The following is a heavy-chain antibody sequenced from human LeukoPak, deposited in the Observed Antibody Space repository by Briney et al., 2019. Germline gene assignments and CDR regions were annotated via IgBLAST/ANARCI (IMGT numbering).Heavy chain of an antibody. Sequence: SETLSLTCTVSGGSISSGSYYWSWIRQPAGKGLEWIGRIYTSGSTNYNPSLKSRVTISVDTSKNQFSLKLSSVTAADTAVYYCARVGYSGTARDYWGQGTLVTVSS. D-gene: IGHD1-26*01. J-gene: IGHJ4*02. CDR2: IYTSGST. V-gene: IGHV4-61*02. CDR3: ARVGYSGTARDY. CDR1: GGSISSGSYY.